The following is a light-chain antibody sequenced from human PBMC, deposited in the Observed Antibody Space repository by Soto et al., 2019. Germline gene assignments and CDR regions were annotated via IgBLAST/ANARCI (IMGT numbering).Light chain of an antibody. CDR1: QSVSSSY. Sequence: EIVLTQSPGTLSLSPGERATLSCRASQSVSSSYLAWYQQKPGQAPRLLIYSASSRATGIPDRFSGSGSGAEFTLSINGLEPEDFAVYYCQQYGSSPWWTFGQGTKVDIK. V-gene: IGKV3-20*01. CDR2: SAS. J-gene: IGKJ1*01. CDR3: QQYGSSPWWT.